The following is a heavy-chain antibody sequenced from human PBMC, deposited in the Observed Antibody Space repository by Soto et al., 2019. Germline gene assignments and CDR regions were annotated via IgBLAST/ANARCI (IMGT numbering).Heavy chain of an antibody. V-gene: IGHV3-21*01. D-gene: IGHD2-15*01. Sequence: EVQLVESGGGLVKPGGSLRLSCAASGFTFSSDSMNWVRQAPGKGLEWVSSITSSSTYIYYADSVKGRFTISRDNAKDSLYLQMNSLRAEDTAVYDCARYGGRGFDYWGQGTLVTVSS. CDR3: ARYGGRGFDY. CDR1: GFTFSSDS. J-gene: IGHJ4*02. CDR2: ITSSSTYI.